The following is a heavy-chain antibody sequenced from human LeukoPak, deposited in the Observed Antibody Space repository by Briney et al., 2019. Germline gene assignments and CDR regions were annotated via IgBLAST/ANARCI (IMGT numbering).Heavy chain of an antibody. V-gene: IGHV3-23*01. D-gene: IGHD6-13*01. Sequence: PGGSLRLSCAASGFTFSSYSMSWVRQPPGKGLEWVSGISNNGGSTYYVDSVKGRFAISRDNSKNMLYLQMSSLRAEDTAVYYCAKDIAAAKPYYFDYWGQGSLVTASS. J-gene: IGHJ4*02. CDR3: AKDIAAAKPYYFDY. CDR2: ISNNGGST. CDR1: GFTFSSYS.